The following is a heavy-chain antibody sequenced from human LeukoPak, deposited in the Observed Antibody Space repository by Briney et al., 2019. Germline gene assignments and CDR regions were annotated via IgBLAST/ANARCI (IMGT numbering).Heavy chain of an antibody. Sequence: ASVKVSCKASGYTFTGCYMHWVRQAPGQGLEWMGWINPNSGGTNYAQKFQGRVTMTRDTSISTAYMELSRLRSDDTAVYYCARAMIVVVNWFDPWGQGTLVTVSS. V-gene: IGHV1-2*02. CDR3: ARAMIVVVNWFDP. CDR2: INPNSGGT. D-gene: IGHD3-22*01. CDR1: GYTFTGCY. J-gene: IGHJ5*02.